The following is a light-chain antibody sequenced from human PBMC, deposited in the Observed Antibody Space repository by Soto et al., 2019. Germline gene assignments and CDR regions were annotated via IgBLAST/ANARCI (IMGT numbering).Light chain of an antibody. J-gene: IGLJ1*01. V-gene: IGLV2-14*01. CDR3: SSYTSSSIDYV. CDR1: SSDVGGYNS. Sequence: QSALTQPASVSGSPGQSITISCTGTSSDVGGYNSVSWYQQHPGTAPKLMIYEVSNQPSGVCNRFSGSKSGNTASLTISGSQAEDEADYYCSSYTSSSIDYVFGTGTKLTVL. CDR2: EVS.